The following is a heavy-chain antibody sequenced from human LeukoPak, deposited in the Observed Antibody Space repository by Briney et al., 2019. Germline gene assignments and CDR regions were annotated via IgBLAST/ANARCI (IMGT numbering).Heavy chain of an antibody. V-gene: IGHV4-4*07. J-gene: IGHJ5*02. CDR3: ARDSRTYSSSSLDP. Sequence: PSETLSLTCTVSGGSISSYYWSWIRQPAGKGLEWIGRIYTSGSTNYNPSLKSRVTMSADTSKNQFSLKLSSVTAADTAVYYCARDSRTYSSSSLDPWGQGTLVTVSS. CDR2: IYTSGST. CDR1: GGSISSYY. D-gene: IGHD6-6*01.